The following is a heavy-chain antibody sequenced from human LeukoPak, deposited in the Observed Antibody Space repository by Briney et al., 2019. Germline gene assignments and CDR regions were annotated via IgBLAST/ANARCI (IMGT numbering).Heavy chain of an antibody. J-gene: IGHJ3*02. V-gene: IGHV3-66*02. CDR3: ARNGDYVAFDI. Sequence: GSLRLSCAASGFTVSSNYMSWVRQAPGKGLEWVSVICSGGSTYYADSVKGRFTISRDNSKNTLYLQMNSLRAEDTAVYYCARNGDYVAFDIWGQGTMVTVSS. CDR1: GFTVSSNY. CDR2: ICSGGST. D-gene: IGHD4-17*01.